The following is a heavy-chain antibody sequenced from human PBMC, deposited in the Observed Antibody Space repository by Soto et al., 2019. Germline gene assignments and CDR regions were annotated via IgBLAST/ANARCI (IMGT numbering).Heavy chain of an antibody. CDR1: GTSISSSDYY. CDR3: ARLHGYCISSSCHGHYAMDV. CDR2: IYYTGMT. V-gene: IGHV4-39*01. Sequence: SETLSLTCTVSGTSISSSDYYWGWIRQPPGKGLEWITSIYYTGMTYYNPSLKSRVTISVDTSKNQLSLKVNSVTAADTAVYYCARLHGYCISSSCHGHYAMDVWGQGTTVTVSS. D-gene: IGHD2-2*01. J-gene: IGHJ6*02.